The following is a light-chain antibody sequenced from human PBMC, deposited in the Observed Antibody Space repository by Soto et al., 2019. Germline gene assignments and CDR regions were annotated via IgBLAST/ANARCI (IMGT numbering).Light chain of an antibody. CDR2: DAS. CDR1: QSVSIY. Sequence: EIVLTQSPATLSLSPGERATLSCRASQSVSIYLAWYQQKLGQAPRLLIYDASKRATGIPARFSASGSGTDFTLTISNLEPEDFAVYYCQQRGNWPRTFGQGTKVEIK. J-gene: IGKJ1*01. CDR3: QQRGNWPRT. V-gene: IGKV3-11*01.